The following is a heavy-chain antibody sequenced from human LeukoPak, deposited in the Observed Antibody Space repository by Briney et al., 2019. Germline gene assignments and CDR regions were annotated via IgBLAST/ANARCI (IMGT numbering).Heavy chain of an antibody. D-gene: IGHD3-3*01. CDR2: ISGSGGST. CDR1: GFTFSSYA. J-gene: IGHJ6*02. V-gene: IGHV3-23*01. CDR3: ARFMHYDFWSGYYTPYYYYGMDV. Sequence: GGSLRLSCAASGFTFSSYAMSWVRQAPGKGLEWVSAISGSGGSTYYADSVKGRFTISRDNSKNTLYLQMNSLRAEDTAVYYCARFMHYDFWSGYYTPYYYYGMDVWGQGTTVTVSS.